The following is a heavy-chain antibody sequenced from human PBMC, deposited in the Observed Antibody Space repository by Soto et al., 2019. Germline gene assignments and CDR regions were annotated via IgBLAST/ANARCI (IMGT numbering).Heavy chain of an antibody. CDR1: GFTFSSYA. CDR2: ISHDGNNT. V-gene: IGHV3-30-3*01. Sequence: QVQLVDSGGGVVQPGGSLRLSCAASGFTFSSYAMYWVRQAPGKGLEWMAFISHDGNNTYYADSVKGRFSISRDNTKKTLYLQMISLGTEDTDMFSCARPRSYCDSPTYSVGHPADYWGLGTLVTISS. CDR3: ARPRSYCDSPTYSVGHPADY. D-gene: IGHD2-21*01. J-gene: IGHJ4*02.